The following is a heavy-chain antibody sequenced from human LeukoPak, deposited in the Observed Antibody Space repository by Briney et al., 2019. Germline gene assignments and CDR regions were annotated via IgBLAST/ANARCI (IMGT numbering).Heavy chain of an antibody. D-gene: IGHD5-18*01. Sequence: GASVKVSCKASGYTFTSYAMHWVRQAPGQRLEWMGWINAGNGNTKYSQEFQGRVTITRDTSASTAYMELSSLRSEDTAVYYCARDQGRIQLWPHYYYYYYMDVWGKGTTVTISS. J-gene: IGHJ6*03. V-gene: IGHV1-3*03. CDR3: ARDQGRIQLWPHYYYYYYMDV. CDR2: INAGNGNT. CDR1: GYTFTSYA.